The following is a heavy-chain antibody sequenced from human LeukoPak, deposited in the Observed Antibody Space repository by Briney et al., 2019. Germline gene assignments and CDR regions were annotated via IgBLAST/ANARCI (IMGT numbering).Heavy chain of an antibody. Sequence: QAGGSLRLSCAASGFTFTNYAMNWVRQAPGKGLEWVAVISYDGSNKYYADSVKGRFTISRDNSKNTLYLQMNSLRAEDTAVYYCARDSVTTSFYFDYWGQGTLVTVSS. CDR2: ISYDGSNK. D-gene: IGHD4-17*01. J-gene: IGHJ4*02. CDR1: GFTFTNYA. CDR3: ARDSVTTSFYFDY. V-gene: IGHV3-30*04.